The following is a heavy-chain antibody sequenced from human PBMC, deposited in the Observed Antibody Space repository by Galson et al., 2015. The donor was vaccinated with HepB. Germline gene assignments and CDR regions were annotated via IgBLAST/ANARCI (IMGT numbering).Heavy chain of an antibody. CDR1: GYSFTTYW. D-gene: IGHD2-15*01. CDR2: IEPSGSYT. J-gene: IGHJ5*02. CDR3: ARLYCSSATCYNWFDP. Sequence: QSGAEVKKPGESLRISCKGSGYSFTTYWITWVRQMPGKGLEWLGRIEPSGSYTNYSPSLQRHVTISADKSINTAYLQWKSLKASDTAMYYCARLYCSSATCYNWFDPWGQGTLVTVSS. V-gene: IGHV5-10-1*01.